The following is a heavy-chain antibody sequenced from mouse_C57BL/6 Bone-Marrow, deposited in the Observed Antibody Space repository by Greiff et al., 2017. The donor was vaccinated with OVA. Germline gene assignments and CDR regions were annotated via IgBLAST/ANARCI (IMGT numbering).Heavy chain of an antibody. Sequence: QVQLQQSGPELVKPGASVKISCKASGYAFSSSWMNWVKQRPGKGLEWIGRIYPGDGDTNYNGKFKGKATLTADKSSSTAYMQLSSLTSEDSAVYFCAVLLRYFGVWGTGTTVTVSS. J-gene: IGHJ1*03. CDR3: AVLLRYFGV. V-gene: IGHV1-82*01. CDR2: IYPGDGDT. CDR1: GYAFSSSW. D-gene: IGHD6-1*01.